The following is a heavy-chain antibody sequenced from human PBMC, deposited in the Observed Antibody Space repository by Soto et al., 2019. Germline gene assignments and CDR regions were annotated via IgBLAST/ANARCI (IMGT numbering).Heavy chain of an antibody. Sequence: SETLSLTCTVSGGSISSGDYYWSWIRQPPGKGLEWIGYIYYSGSTYYNPSLKSRVTISVDTSKNQFSLKLSSVTAADTAVYYCARDPGSRDSSGYYVVYGMDVWGQGTTVTVSS. D-gene: IGHD3-22*01. CDR1: GGSISSGDYY. CDR2: IYYSGST. V-gene: IGHV4-30-4*01. J-gene: IGHJ6*02. CDR3: ARDPGSRDSSGYYVVYGMDV.